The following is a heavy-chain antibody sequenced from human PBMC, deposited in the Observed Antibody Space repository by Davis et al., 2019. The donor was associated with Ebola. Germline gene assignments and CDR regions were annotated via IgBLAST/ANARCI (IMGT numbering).Heavy chain of an antibody. CDR3: ARGYCSGGSCYSGDY. Sequence: ASVKVSCKASGYTFTSYGISWVRQAPGQGLEWMGWISAYNGNTNYAQKLQGRVTMTTDTSTSAAYMELRSLRSDDTAVYYCARGYCSGGSCYSGDYWGQGTLVTVSS. V-gene: IGHV1-18*01. D-gene: IGHD2-15*01. CDR2: ISAYNGNT. CDR1: GYTFTSYG. J-gene: IGHJ4*02.